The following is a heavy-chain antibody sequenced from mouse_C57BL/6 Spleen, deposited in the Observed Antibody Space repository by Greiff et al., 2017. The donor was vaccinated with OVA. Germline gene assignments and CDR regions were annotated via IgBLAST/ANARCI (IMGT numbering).Heavy chain of an antibody. CDR1: GFNIKDYY. CDR3: ARHYEYYFDY. J-gene: IGHJ2*01. CDR2: IDPEDGET. V-gene: IGHV14-2*01. Sequence: VQLQQSGAELVKPGASVKLSCTASGFNIKDYYMHWVKQRTEQGLEWIGRIDPEDGETKYAPKFQGKATITADTSSNTAYLQLSSLTSEDTAVYYCARHYEYYFDYWGQGTTLTVSS. D-gene: IGHD1-1*01.